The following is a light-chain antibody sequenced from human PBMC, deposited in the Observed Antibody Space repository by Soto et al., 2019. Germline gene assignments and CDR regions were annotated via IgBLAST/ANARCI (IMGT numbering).Light chain of an antibody. CDR3: AAWDDILNGVL. CDR2: SYN. CDR1: SSNIGSNT. J-gene: IGLJ2*01. Sequence: QSVLTQPPSASGTPGQRVTISCSGSSSNIGSNTVSWYQQLPGTAPQLLIFSYNQRPSGVPDRFSGSKSGTSASLAISWLQSEDEADYYCAAWDDILNGVLFGGGTKLTVL. V-gene: IGLV1-44*01.